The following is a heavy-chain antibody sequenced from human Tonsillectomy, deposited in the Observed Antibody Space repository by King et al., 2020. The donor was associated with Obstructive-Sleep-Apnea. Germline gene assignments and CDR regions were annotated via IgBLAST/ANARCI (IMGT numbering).Heavy chain of an antibody. CDR1: GFTFSSAW. J-gene: IGHJ3*02. CDR2: IKSESDGGTT. CDR3: AKSSFDI. Sequence: VQLVESGGGLVKPGGSLRLSCAASGFTFSSAWMSWVRQAPGKGLEWVGRIKSESDGGTTDYDAPIKSRFSISRDDSKNTLYLEMNNLRIEDTAVYYCAKSSFDIWGQGTMVTVSS. V-gene: IGHV3-15*01.